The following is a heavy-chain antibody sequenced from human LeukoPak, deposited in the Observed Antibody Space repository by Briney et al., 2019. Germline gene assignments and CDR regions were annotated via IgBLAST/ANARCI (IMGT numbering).Heavy chain of an antibody. D-gene: IGHD3-3*01. V-gene: IGHV4-30-4*02. CDR1: GGSISSGDYY. Sequence: SETLSLTCTVSGGSISSGDYYWSWIRQPPGKGLEWIGYIYYSGSTYYNPSLKSRVTISVDTSKNQFSLKLSSVTAADTADYYAGRGVVWLIPPWFDPWGQGTLVTVSS. CDR2: IYYSGST. CDR3: GRGVVWLIPPWFDP. J-gene: IGHJ5*02.